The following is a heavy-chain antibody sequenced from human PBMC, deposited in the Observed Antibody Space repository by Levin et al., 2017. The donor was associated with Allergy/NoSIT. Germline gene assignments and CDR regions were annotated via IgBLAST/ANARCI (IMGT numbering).Heavy chain of an antibody. D-gene: IGHD3-22*01. Sequence: RVSGPTLVKPTQTLTLTCTFSGFSLSTSGTCVSWTRQPPGKALEWLALIDWYDDKYYNTSLKTRLTISKDTSTNQVVLTMTNMDPADTATYYCARMSYYDNSGYYIGRAWFDPWGQGTQVTVSS. CDR2: IDWYDDK. CDR3: ARMSYYDNSGYYIGRAWFDP. V-gene: IGHV2-70*01. CDR1: GFSLSTSGTC. J-gene: IGHJ5*02.